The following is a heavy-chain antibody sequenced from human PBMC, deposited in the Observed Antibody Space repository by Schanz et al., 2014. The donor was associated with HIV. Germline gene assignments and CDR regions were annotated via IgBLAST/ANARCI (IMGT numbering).Heavy chain of an antibody. J-gene: IGHJ4*02. D-gene: IGHD1-26*01. CDR3: ARDKTLAALRPYYGFDF. CDR2: IDHSGNT. V-gene: IGHV4-34*01. Sequence: QVQLQQWGAGLLKPSETLSLTCAVYGASFSGSYWSWIRQPPGKGLEWIGEIDHSGNTNYNPSLKRRVPISVDPSKKQFSLKMTSVTAADTAVYYCARDKTLAALRPYYGFDFWGLGTLVTVSS. CDR1: GASFSGSY.